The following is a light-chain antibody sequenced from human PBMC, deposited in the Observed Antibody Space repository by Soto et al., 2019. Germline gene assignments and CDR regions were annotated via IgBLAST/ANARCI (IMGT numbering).Light chain of an antibody. CDR2: DAS. CDR3: QQPYHNPLT. CDR1: QSISGW. V-gene: IGKV1-5*01. J-gene: IGKJ4*01. Sequence: DIQMTQAPSTLSASVGDRVTITCRASQSISGWLAWYQHKPGKAPKFLIYDASTLQGGVPSRFSGSGSGTDFILPINSLQRADFATYYCQQPYHNPLTFGGGTKVDIK.